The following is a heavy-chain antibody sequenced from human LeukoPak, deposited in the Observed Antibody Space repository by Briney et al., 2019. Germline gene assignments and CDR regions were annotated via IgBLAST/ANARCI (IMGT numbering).Heavy chain of an antibody. J-gene: IGHJ4*02. D-gene: IGHD1-26*01. V-gene: IGHV1-18*01. CDR3: AREGPSGSYHTSGDFDY. CDR1: GYTFTTYG. Sequence: ASVKVSCKASGYTFTTYGISWVRQAPGQGLEWMGWISAYNGNTNYAQKLQGRVTMTTDTSTSTAYMELRSLRSDDTAVYYCAREGPSGSYHTSGDFDYWGQGTLVTVSS. CDR2: ISAYNGNT.